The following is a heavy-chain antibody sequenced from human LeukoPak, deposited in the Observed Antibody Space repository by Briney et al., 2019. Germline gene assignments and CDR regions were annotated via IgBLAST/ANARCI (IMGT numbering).Heavy chain of an antibody. CDR1: GGSISSYY. J-gene: IGHJ6*02. V-gene: IGHV4-59*01. CDR3: ARALAAAGIGGYYYYYGMDV. Sequence: SETLSHTCTVSGGSISSYYWSWIRQPPGKGLEWIGYIYYSGSTNYNPSLKSRVTISVDTSKNQFSLKLSSVTAADTAVYYCARALAAAGIGGYYYYYGMDVWGQGTTVTVSS. D-gene: IGHD6-13*01. CDR2: IYYSGST.